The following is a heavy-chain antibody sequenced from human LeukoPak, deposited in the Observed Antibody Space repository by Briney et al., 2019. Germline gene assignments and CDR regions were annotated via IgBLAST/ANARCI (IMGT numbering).Heavy chain of an antibody. CDR3: ARIPLVWSSPKGAFDI. CDR1: GGSISSSNW. CDR2: IYHSGST. D-gene: IGHD3-10*01. Sequence: SGTLSLTCAVSGGSISSSNWWSWVRQPPGKGLDWIGEIYHSGSTNYNPSLKSRVTISVDKSKNQFSLKVSSVTAADTAVYYCARIPLVWSSPKGAFDIWGQGTMVTVSS. V-gene: IGHV4-4*02. J-gene: IGHJ3*02.